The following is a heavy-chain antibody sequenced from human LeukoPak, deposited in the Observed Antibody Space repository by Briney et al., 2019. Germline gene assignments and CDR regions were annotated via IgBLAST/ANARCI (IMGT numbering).Heavy chain of an antibody. J-gene: IGHJ6*03. CDR1: GFTFSSYS. CDR2: ISSSSSTI. Sequence: GGSLRLSCAASGFTFSSYSMNWVRQAPGKGLEWVSYISSSSSTIYYADSVKGRFTISRDNAKNSLYLQMNSLRAEDTAVYYCARTETFYYYYYMDVWGKGTTVTVSS. V-gene: IGHV3-48*01. CDR3: ARTETFYYYYYMDV. D-gene: IGHD5-24*01.